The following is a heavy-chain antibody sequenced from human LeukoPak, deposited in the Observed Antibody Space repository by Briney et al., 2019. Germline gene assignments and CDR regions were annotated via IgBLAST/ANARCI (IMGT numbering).Heavy chain of an antibody. CDR1: GFTFGDHA. Sequence: GGSLRLSCAASGFTFGDHAMHWVRQVPGKGLEWVSGISWNSGRIGYADSVKGRLTISRDNAKNSLYLQMNSLRAEDTALYYCARDHYYDSSGYHYFDYWGQGTLVTVSS. V-gene: IGHV3-9*01. D-gene: IGHD3-22*01. CDR3: ARDHYYDSSGYHYFDY. J-gene: IGHJ4*02. CDR2: ISWNSGRI.